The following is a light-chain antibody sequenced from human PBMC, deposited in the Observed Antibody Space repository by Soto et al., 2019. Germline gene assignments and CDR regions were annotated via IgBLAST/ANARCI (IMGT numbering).Light chain of an antibody. J-gene: IGKJ2*01. Sequence: EIVLTQSPGTLSLSPGEGATLSCRASQSVSSNYLAWYQQKPGQAPRLLIYGASSRVAGIPGKFSGSGSGTDFTLTISRLEPEDVAVYFCQHYDSSPTFGLGTKLEIK. CDR1: QSVSSNY. CDR2: GAS. V-gene: IGKV3-20*01. CDR3: QHYDSSPT.